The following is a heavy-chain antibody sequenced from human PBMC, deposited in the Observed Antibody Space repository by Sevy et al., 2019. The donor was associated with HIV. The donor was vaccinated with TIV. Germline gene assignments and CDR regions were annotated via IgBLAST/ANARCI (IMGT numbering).Heavy chain of an antibody. Sequence: SETLSLTCTVSGGSISSSSYYWGWIRQPPGKGLEWIGSISYSGSTYYNPSLKSRVTISVDTSKNQFSLKLSSVTAADTAVYYCASVEMATITMRYFDYWGQGTLVTVSS. CDR1: GGSISSSSYY. D-gene: IGHD5-12*01. CDR3: ASVEMATITMRYFDY. CDR2: ISYSGST. J-gene: IGHJ4*02. V-gene: IGHV4-39*01.